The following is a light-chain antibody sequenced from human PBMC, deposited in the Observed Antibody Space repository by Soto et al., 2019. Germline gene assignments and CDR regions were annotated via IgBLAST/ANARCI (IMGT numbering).Light chain of an antibody. CDR3: QQRFNWPRFT. CDR2: DAS. CDR1: QSVSSY. V-gene: IGKV3-11*01. J-gene: IGKJ2*01. Sequence: EIVLTQSPATLSLSPGERATLSCRASQSVSSYLAWYQQKPGQAPRLLIYDASNRATGIPARFSGDGSGTDFTLTISSLEPEAFAVYYCQQRFNWPRFTFGQGTKLEIK.